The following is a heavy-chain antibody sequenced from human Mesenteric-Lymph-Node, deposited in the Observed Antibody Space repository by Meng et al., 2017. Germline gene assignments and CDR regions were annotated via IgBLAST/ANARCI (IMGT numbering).Heavy chain of an antibody. J-gene: IGHJ4*02. V-gene: IGHV3-48*04. Sequence: GGSLRLSCAASGGFTFSAYAMSWVRQSPGKGLEWLSYINDIGTAKHYAKSVKGRFTISRDNVKESVELQMNSLRVEDTGVYYCARKDNPTAWNVGRYFDYWGQGALVTVSS. CDR3: ARKDNPTAWNVGRYFDY. CDR1: GGFTFSAYA. CDR2: INDIGTAK. D-gene: IGHD1-1*01.